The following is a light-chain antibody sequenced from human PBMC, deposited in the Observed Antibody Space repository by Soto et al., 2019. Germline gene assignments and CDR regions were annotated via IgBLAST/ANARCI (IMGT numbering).Light chain of an antibody. V-gene: IGKV1-17*01. CDR3: LQHHSYPLT. J-gene: IGKJ4*01. CDR2: AVS. CDR1: QGIRRD. Sequence: DIQMTQSPSSLSAPVGGRVTITCRASQGIRRDLGWYQQKPGKAPTRLIYAVSSLHSGVPSRFSGSGSGTEITLTISSLQPEDSATYYCLQHHSYPLTFGGGTKVEIK.